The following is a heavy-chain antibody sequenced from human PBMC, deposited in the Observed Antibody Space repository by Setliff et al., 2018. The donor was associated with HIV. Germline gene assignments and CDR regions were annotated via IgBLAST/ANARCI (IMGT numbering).Heavy chain of an antibody. J-gene: IGHJ4*02. CDR2: LYYRGTT. Sequence: PSETLSLTCTVSGGSISTSTYYWGWIRQPPGGGLEWIGSLYYRGTTYYNPSLKSRVTISVDTSRNQFSLDLTSVTAADTAVYYCARHTEIYTYYFDYWGQGTPVTV. CDR3: ARHTEIYTYYFDY. CDR1: GGSISTSTYY. D-gene: IGHD3-16*01. V-gene: IGHV4-39*01.